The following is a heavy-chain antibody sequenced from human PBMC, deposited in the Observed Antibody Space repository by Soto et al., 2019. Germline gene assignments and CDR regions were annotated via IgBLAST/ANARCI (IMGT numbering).Heavy chain of an antibody. CDR3: ARAIRDGYKNGAFDI. D-gene: IGHD5-12*01. J-gene: IGHJ3*02. CDR1: GGTFSSYA. CDR2: IIPIFGTA. V-gene: IGHV1-69*13. Sequence: SVKVSCKASGGTFSSYAISWVRQAPGQGLEWMGGIIPIFGTANYAQKFQGRVTITADESTSTAYMELSSLRSEDTAVYYCARAIRDGYKNGAFDIWGQGTMVTVSS.